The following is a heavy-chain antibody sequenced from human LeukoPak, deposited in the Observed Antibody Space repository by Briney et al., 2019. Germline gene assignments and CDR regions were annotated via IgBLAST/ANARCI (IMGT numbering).Heavy chain of an antibody. D-gene: IGHD3-22*01. CDR2: IKSKTDGGTT. CDR3: TTYDSSGYYLVGEIDY. J-gene: IGHJ4*02. Sequence: GGALRLSCAASGFTFSNAWMSWVRQAPGKGLEGVGRIKSKTDGGTTDYAAPVKGRFTISRDDSKNTLYLQMNSLKTKDTAVYYCTTYDSSGYYLVGEIDYWGQGTLVTVSS. CDR1: GFTFSNAW. V-gene: IGHV3-15*01.